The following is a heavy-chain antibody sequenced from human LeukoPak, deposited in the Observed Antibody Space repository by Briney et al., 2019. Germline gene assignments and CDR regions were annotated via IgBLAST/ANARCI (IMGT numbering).Heavy chain of an antibody. Sequence: ASVKVSCKVSGYTFTIYGISWVRQAPGQGLKWMGWISGYNGNTNYAQKLQGRVTMTTDTSTSTAYMELRSLRSDDTAVYYCARDHRIAAGATSFDYWGQGTLVTVSS. CDR2: ISGYNGNT. V-gene: IGHV1-18*01. D-gene: IGHD6-13*01. J-gene: IGHJ4*02. CDR1: GYTFTIYG. CDR3: ARDHRIAAGATSFDY.